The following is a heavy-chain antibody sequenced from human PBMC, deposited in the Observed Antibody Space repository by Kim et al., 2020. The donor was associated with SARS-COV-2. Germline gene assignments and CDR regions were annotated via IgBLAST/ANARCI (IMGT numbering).Heavy chain of an antibody. J-gene: IGHJ4*02. CDR2: INRDGGNT. Sequence: GGSLRLSCAASGFTFSSYWMPWVRQALGKGLVWVCSINRDGGNTSYADSVKGRFTISRDNAKSTLYLQMNSLRAEDTAVYYCVSRRYTGYYYYFDYCGQ. CDR3: VSRRYTGYYYYFDY. V-gene: IGHV3-74*01. CDR1: GFTFSSYW. D-gene: IGHD1-26*01.